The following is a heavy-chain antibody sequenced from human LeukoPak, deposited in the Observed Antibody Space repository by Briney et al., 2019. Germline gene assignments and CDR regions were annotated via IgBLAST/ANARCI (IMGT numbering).Heavy chain of an antibody. Sequence: SETLSLTCAVYGGSFSGYYWSWIRQPPGKGLEWIGEINHSGRTNYNASLKSRVTMTLDTSKNQFSLKLNSVTAADTAVYYCARVLQNYYHLDVWGKGTTVTVSS. CDR2: INHSGRT. CDR1: GGSFSGYY. J-gene: IGHJ6*03. V-gene: IGHV4-34*01. CDR3: ARVLQNYYHLDV. D-gene: IGHD3-3*01.